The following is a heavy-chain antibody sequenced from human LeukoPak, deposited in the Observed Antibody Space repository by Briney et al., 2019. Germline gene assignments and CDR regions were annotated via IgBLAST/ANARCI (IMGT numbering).Heavy chain of an antibody. J-gene: IGHJ4*02. CDR3: ARHQIFGVVDY. Sequence: SGTLSLTCIVSGGSISSSSYYWGWIRQPPGKGLEWIGTIYYSGIPYYNPSLKSRVTISVDTSKNQFSLKVRSVTAADTAVYYCARHQIFGVVDYWGQGTLVTVSS. V-gene: IGHV4-39*01. D-gene: IGHD3-3*01. CDR1: GGSISSSSYY. CDR2: IYYSGIP.